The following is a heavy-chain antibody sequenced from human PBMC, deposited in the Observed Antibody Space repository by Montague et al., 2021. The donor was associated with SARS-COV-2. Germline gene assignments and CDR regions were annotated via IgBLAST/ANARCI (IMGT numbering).Heavy chain of an antibody. D-gene: IGHD6-13*01. Sequence: SLRLSCAASGFTFSSYAMSWVRQAPGKGLEWVSTISISDGNTYYXDSVKGRFTISRDKSENTLYLQMNSLRAEDTAVYYCAKDRQLVGDDAFDIWGQGTMVTVSS. J-gene: IGHJ3*02. CDR2: ISISDGNT. V-gene: IGHV3-23*01. CDR1: GFTFSSYA. CDR3: AKDRQLVGDDAFDI.